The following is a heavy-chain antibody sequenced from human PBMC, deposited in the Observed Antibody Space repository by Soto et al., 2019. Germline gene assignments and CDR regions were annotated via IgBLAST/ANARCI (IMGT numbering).Heavy chain of an antibody. CDR2: IYPSDSDT. V-gene: IGHV5-51*01. CDR1: GYIFTSYW. D-gene: IGHD3-3*01. Sequence: PGESLKISCKGSGYIFTSYWIGWVRQMPGKGLEWMGIIYPSDSDTRYRPSFQGQVTISADKSISSAYLQWSSLRASDTAMYYCARGGVSTRTFDYWGQGTPVTVSS. CDR3: ARGGVSTRTFDY. J-gene: IGHJ4*02.